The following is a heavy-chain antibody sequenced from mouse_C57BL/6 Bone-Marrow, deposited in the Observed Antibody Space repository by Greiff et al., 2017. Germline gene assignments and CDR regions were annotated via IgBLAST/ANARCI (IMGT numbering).Heavy chain of an antibody. J-gene: IGHJ3*01. V-gene: IGHV12-3*01. CDR3: AGDRGGPAWFAY. Sequence: VNLVESGPGLVKPSQSLFLTCSITGFPITSGYYWIWIRQSPGKPLEWMGYITHSGETFYNPSLQSPISITRETSKNQFFLQLNSVTTEDTAMYYCAGDRGGPAWFAYWGQGTLVTVSA. CDR1: GFPITSGYY. CDR2: ITHSGET.